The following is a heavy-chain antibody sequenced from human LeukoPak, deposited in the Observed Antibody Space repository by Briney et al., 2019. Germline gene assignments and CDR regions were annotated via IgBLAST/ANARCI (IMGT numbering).Heavy chain of an antibody. V-gene: IGHV5-51*01. D-gene: IGHD7-27*01. Sequence: GASLQISCKASGYSFTNFWLGWVRQLPGKGAEWMGIIFPADSDTRYSPSFEGQVTISADKSISTAYLHWSSLKASDTAVYYCARSRGDNNWFEPWGQGTLVTVSS. CDR2: IFPADSDT. J-gene: IGHJ5*02. CDR3: ARSRGDNNWFEP. CDR1: GYSFTNFW.